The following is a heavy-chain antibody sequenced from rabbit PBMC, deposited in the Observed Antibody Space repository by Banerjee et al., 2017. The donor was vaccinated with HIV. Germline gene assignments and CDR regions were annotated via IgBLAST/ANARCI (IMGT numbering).Heavy chain of an antibody. D-gene: IGHD4-2*01. Sequence: QSLEESGGDLVKPGASLTLTCTASGFTLSSYWMSWVRQAPGKGLEWIAYIYTGSGSTYYASWAKGQFTISKTSSTTVTLQMTSLTAADTATYFCASGSDWSISRLDLWGPGTLVTVS. J-gene: IGHJ3*01. CDR1: GFTLSSYW. CDR2: IYTGSGST. V-gene: IGHV1S40*01. CDR3: ASGSDWSISRLDL.